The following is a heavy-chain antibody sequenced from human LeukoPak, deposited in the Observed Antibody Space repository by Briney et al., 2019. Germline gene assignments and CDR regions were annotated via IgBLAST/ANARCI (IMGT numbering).Heavy chain of an antibody. CDR3: TRDASGDTDSGPRMDV. J-gene: IGHJ6*02. Sequence: PGGSLRLSCAASAFTFRTYWMSWVRQAPGKGLEWVAMIKPDGSEKYYVDSVKGLFTISRDNAKNSLYLQMTSLRAEDTAVYYCTRDASGDTDSGPRMDVWGQGTTVTVS. CDR1: AFTFRTYW. V-gene: IGHV3-7*05. D-gene: IGHD1-26*01. CDR2: IKPDGSEK.